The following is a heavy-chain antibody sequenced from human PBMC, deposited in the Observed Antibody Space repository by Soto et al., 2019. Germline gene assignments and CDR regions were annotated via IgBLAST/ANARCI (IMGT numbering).Heavy chain of an antibody. D-gene: IGHD3-22*01. Sequence: PGGSLRLSCAASGFTFSTYGMHWVRQAPGKGLEWMAVISYDGSKKDYADSVKGRFTISRDKSKYTLYLHPNNQRVGDRAGHYFAKSYYDSSCSYWIDQWGNGTLGTVSS. J-gene: IGHJ5*02. CDR2: ISYDGSKK. CDR1: GFTFSTYG. V-gene: IGHV3-30*18. CDR3: AKSYYDSSCSYWIDQ.